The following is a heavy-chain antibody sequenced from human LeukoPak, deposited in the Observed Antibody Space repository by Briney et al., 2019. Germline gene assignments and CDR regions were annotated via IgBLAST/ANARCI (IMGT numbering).Heavy chain of an antibody. V-gene: IGHV4-38-2*02. D-gene: IGHD3-16*01. Sequence: SETLSLTCTVSGYSISSGYYWGWIRQPPGKGLEWIGSIYHSGSTYYNPSLKNRVTISVDTSKNQFSLKLSSVTAADTAVYYCARGRMITFGGVDDAFDIWGQGTMVTVSS. J-gene: IGHJ3*02. CDR1: GYSISSGYY. CDR3: ARGRMITFGGVDDAFDI. CDR2: IYHSGST.